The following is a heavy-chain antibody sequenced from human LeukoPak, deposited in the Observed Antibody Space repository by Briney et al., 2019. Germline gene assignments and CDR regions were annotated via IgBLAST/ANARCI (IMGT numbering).Heavy chain of an antibody. CDR1: GGSISSYY. CDR2: IYYSGST. V-gene: IGHV4-59*01. J-gene: IGHJ5*02. CDR3: ARDILTGYYSGWFDP. Sequence: SETLSLTCTVSGGSISSYYWSWIRQPPGKGLEWIGYIYYSGSTNYNPSLKSRVTISVDTSKNQFSLKLSSVTAADTAVYHCARDILTGYYSGWFDPWGQGTLVTVSS. D-gene: IGHD3-9*01.